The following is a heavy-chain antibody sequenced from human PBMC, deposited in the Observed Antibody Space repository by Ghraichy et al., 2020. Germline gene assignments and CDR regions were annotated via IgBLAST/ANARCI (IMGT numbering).Heavy chain of an antibody. J-gene: IGHJ4*02. Sequence: GESLNISCAASGFTFSSYAMHWVRQAPGKGLEWVAVISYDGSNKYYADSVKGRFTISRDNSKNTLYLQMNSLRAEDTAVYYCARPPPRMDIVVVPAAINWGQGTLVTVSS. CDR1: GFTFSSYA. V-gene: IGHV3-30*04. CDR3: ARPPPRMDIVVVPAAIN. D-gene: IGHD2-2*02. CDR2: ISYDGSNK.